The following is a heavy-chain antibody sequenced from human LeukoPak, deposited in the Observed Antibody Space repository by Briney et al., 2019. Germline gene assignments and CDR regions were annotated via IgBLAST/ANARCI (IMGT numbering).Heavy chain of an antibody. CDR2: IYYSGST. Sequence: SETLSLTCTVSGGSISNYYWSWIRQPPGKGLEWIGYIYYSGSTNYNPSLKSRVTMSVDASKNQFSLKLSSVTAADTAVYYCARDRGYGILDYWGQGTLVTVSS. J-gene: IGHJ4*02. V-gene: IGHV4-59*01. CDR1: GGSISNYY. D-gene: IGHD4-17*01. CDR3: ARDRGYGILDY.